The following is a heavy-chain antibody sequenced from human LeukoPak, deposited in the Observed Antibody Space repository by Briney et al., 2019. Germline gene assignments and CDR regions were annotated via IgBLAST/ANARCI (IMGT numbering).Heavy chain of an antibody. D-gene: IGHD5-18*01. Sequence: GGSLRLSCAASGFTFSGYAMHWVRQAPGKGLEWVAVISYDGSNKYYADSVKGRFTISRDNSKNTLYLQMNSLRAEDTAVYYCAREGGYSYGLDYWGQGTLVTVSS. CDR1: GFTFSGYA. CDR3: AREGGYSYGLDY. CDR2: ISYDGSNK. V-gene: IGHV3-30-3*01. J-gene: IGHJ4*02.